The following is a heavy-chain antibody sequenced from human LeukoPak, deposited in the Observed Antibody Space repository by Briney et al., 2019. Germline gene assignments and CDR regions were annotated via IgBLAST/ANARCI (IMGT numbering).Heavy chain of an antibody. Sequence: GASVKVSCKASGYTFTSYGISWVRQAPGQGLEWMGWISAYNGNTNYAQKLQGRVTMTTDTSTSTAYMELRSLRSDDTAVYYCARSPVTAMGRGVIDYWGQGTLVTVSS. J-gene: IGHJ4*02. CDR2: ISAYNGNT. D-gene: IGHD3-10*01. CDR1: GYTFTSYG. CDR3: ARSPVTAMGRGVIDY. V-gene: IGHV1-18*01.